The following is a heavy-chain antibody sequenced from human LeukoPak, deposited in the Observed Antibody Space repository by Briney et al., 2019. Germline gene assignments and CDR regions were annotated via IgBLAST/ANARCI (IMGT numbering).Heavy chain of an antibody. Sequence: GSLRLSCAASGFTFSSYWMHWIRQPPGKGLEWIGEINHSGSTNNNPSLKSRVTISVDTSKNQFSLKLSSGTAADTAVYYCARGTSGSGSWFFDLWGRGTLVTVSS. CDR3: ARGTSGSGSWFFDL. J-gene: IGHJ2*01. V-gene: IGHV4-34*01. CDR1: GFTFSSYW. CDR2: INHSGST. D-gene: IGHD3-10*01.